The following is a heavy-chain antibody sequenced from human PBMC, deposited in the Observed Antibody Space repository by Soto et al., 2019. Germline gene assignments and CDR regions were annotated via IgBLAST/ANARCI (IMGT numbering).Heavy chain of an antibody. CDR2: INGDGSSI. CDR3: VSLVERSGVAFDI. V-gene: IGHV3-74*01. CDR1: GFTFRRYW. D-gene: IGHD6-6*01. J-gene: IGHJ3*02. Sequence: EVQLVESGGGLVQSGGSLRLSCAASGFTFRRYWMHWVRQASGKGLVWVSRINGDGSSISYADSVKGRFTISRDNAKNTLSRQMNSLRVEDTAMYYCVSLVERSGVAFDIWGQGTMVTVSS.